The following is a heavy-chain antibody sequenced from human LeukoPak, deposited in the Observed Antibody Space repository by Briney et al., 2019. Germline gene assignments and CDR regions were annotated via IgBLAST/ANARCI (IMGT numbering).Heavy chain of an antibody. J-gene: IGHJ4*02. CDR1: GFTFSSYW. D-gene: IGHD3-22*01. Sequence: GGSLRLSCAASGFTFSSYWMRWVRQAPGKGLECVSRINSDGGTAYADSVKGRFTISRDNAKNTLYLQMNSLRAEDTAVYYCARERTPAQYYYDSSGYYFYYWGQGTLVTVSS. CDR2: INSDGGT. V-gene: IGHV3-74*01. CDR3: ARERTPAQYYYDSSGYYFYY.